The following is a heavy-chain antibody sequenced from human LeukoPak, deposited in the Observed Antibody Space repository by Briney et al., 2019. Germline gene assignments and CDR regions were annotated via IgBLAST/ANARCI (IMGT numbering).Heavy chain of an antibody. Sequence: PGGSLRLSCAASGFTFSSYAMHWVRQAPGKGLEWVAVISYDGSNKYYADSVKGRFTISRDNSKNTLYLQMNSLRAEDTAVYYCARPLRTVVVTAIDYWGQGTLVTVSS. V-gene: IGHV3-30-3*01. CDR1: GFTFSSYA. CDR2: ISYDGSNK. CDR3: ARPLRTVVVTAIDY. J-gene: IGHJ4*02. D-gene: IGHD2-21*02.